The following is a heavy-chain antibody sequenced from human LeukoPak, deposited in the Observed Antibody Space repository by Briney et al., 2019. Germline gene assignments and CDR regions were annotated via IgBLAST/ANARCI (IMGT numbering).Heavy chain of an antibody. V-gene: IGHV3-23*01. CDR2: ISGSGGST. CDR1: GFTFSNAW. Sequence: GSLRLSCAASGFTFSNAWMSWVRQAPGKGLEWVSAISGSGGSTYYADSVKGRFTISRDNSKNTLYLQMNSLRAEDTAVYYCAKGYSSGWYVYYGMDVWGQGTTVTVSS. J-gene: IGHJ6*02. CDR3: AKGYSSGWYVYYGMDV. D-gene: IGHD6-19*01.